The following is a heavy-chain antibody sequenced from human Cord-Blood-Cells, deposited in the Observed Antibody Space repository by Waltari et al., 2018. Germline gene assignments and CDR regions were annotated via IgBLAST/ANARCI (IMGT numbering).Heavy chain of an antibody. CDR2: INPNSGGT. CDR1: GYTFTGYY. CDR3: ARTSIVGATRYYYYGMDV. Sequence: QVQLVQSGAEVKKPGASVKVSCKASGYTFTGYYMHWVRQAPGQGLEWMGWINPNSGGTNYAQKFQGWVTMTRDTSISTAYMELSRLRSDDTVVYYCARTSIVGATRYYYYGMDVWGQGTTVTVSS. J-gene: IGHJ6*02. V-gene: IGHV1-2*04. D-gene: IGHD1-26*01.